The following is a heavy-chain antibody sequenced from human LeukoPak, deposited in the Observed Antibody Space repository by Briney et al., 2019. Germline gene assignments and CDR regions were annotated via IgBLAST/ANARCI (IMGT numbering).Heavy chain of an antibody. CDR2: ISAYNGNT. CDR3: ARDGGRFLEWLLPSYFDY. V-gene: IGHV1-18*01. J-gene: IGHJ4*02. Sequence: ASVKVSCKASGYTFTSYGISWVRQAPGQGLEWMGWISAYNGNTNYAQKLQGRVTMTTDTSTSTAYMELRSLRSDDTAVYYCARDGGRFLEWLLPSYFDYWGQGTPVTVSS. D-gene: IGHD3-3*01. CDR1: GYTFTSYG.